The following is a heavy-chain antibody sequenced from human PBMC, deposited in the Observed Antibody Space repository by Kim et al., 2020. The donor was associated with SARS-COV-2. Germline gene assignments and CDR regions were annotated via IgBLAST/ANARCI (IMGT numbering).Heavy chain of an antibody. CDR2: ISHSGST. Sequence: SETLSLTCAVYGGSFSGYYWSWIRQPPGKGLEWIGEISHSGSTNYNPSPKSRGTISVDTSKNQFSLKLSSVTAADTAVYYCSRGFPIVGATKGGTSSDYWGQGTLSPSPQ. J-gene: IGHJ4*02. D-gene: IGHD1-26*01. CDR1: GGSFSGYY. V-gene: IGHV4-34*01. CDR3: SRGFPIVGATKGGTSSDY.